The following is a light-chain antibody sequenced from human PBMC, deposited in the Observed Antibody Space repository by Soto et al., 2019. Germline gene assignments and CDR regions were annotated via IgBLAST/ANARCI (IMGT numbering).Light chain of an antibody. CDR2: GTS. Sequence: DIQMTQSPSSVSASVGDRVTMTCRANQNIGNWLAWYQQKPGRDPKLLIYGTSSLQSGVPSRFSGSGSGTEFTLTISSLQPEDFATYYCQQANRFPPYTFGQGTKLEIK. CDR1: QNIGNW. CDR3: QQANRFPPYT. J-gene: IGKJ2*01. V-gene: IGKV1-12*01.